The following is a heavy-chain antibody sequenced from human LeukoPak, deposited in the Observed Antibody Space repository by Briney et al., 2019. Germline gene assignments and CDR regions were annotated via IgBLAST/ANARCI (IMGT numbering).Heavy chain of an antibody. V-gene: IGHV7-4-1*02. CDR2: INANTGNP. CDR3: ARPYYYDSSNYAAGFDY. CDR1: GYTFTTYG. Sequence: ASVKVSCKASGYTFTTYGINWVRQAPGQGLEWVGWINANTGNPTYAQGFTGRFVFSLDTSVSTAYLRISSLKAEDTAVYFCARPYYYDSSNYAAGFDYWGQGTLVTVSS. D-gene: IGHD3-22*01. J-gene: IGHJ4*02.